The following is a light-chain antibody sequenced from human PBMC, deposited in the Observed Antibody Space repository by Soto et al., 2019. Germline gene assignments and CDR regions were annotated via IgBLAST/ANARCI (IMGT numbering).Light chain of an antibody. J-gene: IGKJ4*01. CDR2: DAS. CDR3: QQRNKWPPVT. V-gene: IGKV3-11*01. CDR1: PSVSNS. Sequence: ESVLTQSQATLSLSPVERATLSCRASPSVSNSLAWYQHKPGQAPRLLIYDASNRATGVPTRFSGSGSGTDFTLTISSLEPEDFAVYYCQQRNKWPPVTFGGGTRVEIK.